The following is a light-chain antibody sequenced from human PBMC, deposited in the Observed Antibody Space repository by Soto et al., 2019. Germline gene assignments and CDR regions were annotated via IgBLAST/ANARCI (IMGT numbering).Light chain of an antibody. J-gene: IGKJ1*01. CDR3: QQYGTSPRT. CDR2: AAS. CDR1: QSVSSSY. V-gene: IGKV3-20*01. Sequence: EIVSTQSPGTLSLSPGERATLSCRASQSVSSSYLAWYQQKPGQAPRPLIYAASSRATGIPDRFSGSGSGTDFTLTISRLEPEDFAVYYCQQYGTSPRTFGQGTKVDIK.